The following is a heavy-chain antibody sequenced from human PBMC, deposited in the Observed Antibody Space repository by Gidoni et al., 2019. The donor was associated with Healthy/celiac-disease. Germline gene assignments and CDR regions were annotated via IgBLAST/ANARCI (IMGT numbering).Heavy chain of an antibody. V-gene: IGHV4-31*01. CDR3: ARSDSSGHQWNFDY. CDR1: GRSLTSGGYY. J-gene: IGHJ4*02. D-gene: IGHD3-22*01. CDR2: IYYSWST. Sequence: VQLQESGPGLVQPSQTLSLTSTVSGRSLTSGGYYWSWIRQHPGKGLEWIGYIYYSWSTYYNPSRKSLVTISVDTSKNQLSLKLSSVTAADTAVYYCARSDSSGHQWNFDYWGQGTLVTVSS.